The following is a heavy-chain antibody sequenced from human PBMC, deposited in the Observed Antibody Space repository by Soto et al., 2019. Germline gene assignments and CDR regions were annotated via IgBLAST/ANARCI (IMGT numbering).Heavy chain of an antibody. J-gene: IGHJ4*02. Sequence: TVGSLRLSCAASGFTFSSYAMSWVRQAPGKGLEWVSAISGSGGSTYYADSVKGRFTISRDNSKNTLYLQMNSLRAEDTAVYYCAKGPSGPSKFDYWGQGTLVTVSS. V-gene: IGHV3-23*01. CDR3: AKGPSGPSKFDY. CDR2: ISGSGGST. D-gene: IGHD3-3*01. CDR1: GFTFSSYA.